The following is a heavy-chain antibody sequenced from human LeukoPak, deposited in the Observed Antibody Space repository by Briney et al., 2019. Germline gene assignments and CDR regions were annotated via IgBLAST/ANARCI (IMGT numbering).Heavy chain of an antibody. D-gene: IGHD6-19*01. V-gene: IGHV3-21*01. CDR3: ARDSGSGWSNWFDP. Sequence: ESGGSLRLSCAASGFTFSSYSMNWVRQAPGKGLEWVSSISSSSSYIYYADSVKGRFTISRDNAKNSLYLQMNSLRAEDTAVYYCARDSGSGWSNWFDPWGQGTLVTVSS. J-gene: IGHJ5*02. CDR2: ISSSSSYI. CDR1: GFTFSSYS.